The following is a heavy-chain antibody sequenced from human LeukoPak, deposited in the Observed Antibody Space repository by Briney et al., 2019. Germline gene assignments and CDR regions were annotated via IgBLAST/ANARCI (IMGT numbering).Heavy chain of an antibody. D-gene: IGHD4-23*01. CDR3: VRDADGGNSWFDS. Sequence: GGSLRLSCAASGFVFSTHSMNWVRQAPGKGLEWVSWISSSNGDIYYADSVRGRFTISRDDAKKSLYLQMNSLRAEDTAVYYCVRDADGGNSWFDSWGQGTLVSVSS. CDR1: GFVFSTHS. J-gene: IGHJ5*01. V-gene: IGHV3-21*05. CDR2: ISSSNGDI.